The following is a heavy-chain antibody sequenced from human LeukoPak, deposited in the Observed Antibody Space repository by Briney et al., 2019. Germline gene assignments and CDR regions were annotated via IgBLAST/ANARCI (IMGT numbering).Heavy chain of an antibody. CDR3: ARIYCSSTSCYEVDY. V-gene: IGHV4-59*01. CDR2: IYYSGST. Sequence: SETLSLTCTVSGGSISSYYWSWIRQPPGKGLEWIGYIYYSGSTNYKSSLKSRVTISVDTSKNQFSLKLSSVTAADTAVYYCARIYCSSTSCYEVDYWGQGTLVTVSS. J-gene: IGHJ4*02. CDR1: GGSISSYY. D-gene: IGHD2-2*01.